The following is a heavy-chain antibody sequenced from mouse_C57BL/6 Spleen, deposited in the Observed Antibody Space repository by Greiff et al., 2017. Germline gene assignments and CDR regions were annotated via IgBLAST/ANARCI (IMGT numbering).Heavy chain of an antibody. D-gene: IGHD2-3*01. CDR1: GYTFTSYW. CDR3: ARRGYYVRGAMDY. CDR2: IDPSDSYT. Sequence: VQLQQPGAELVKPGASVKLSCKASGYTFTSYWMQWVKQRPGQGLEWIGEIDPSDSYTNYNQKFKGKATLTVDTSSSTAYMQLSSLTSEDSAVYYCARRGYYVRGAMDYWGQGTSVTVSS. V-gene: IGHV1-50*01. J-gene: IGHJ4*01.